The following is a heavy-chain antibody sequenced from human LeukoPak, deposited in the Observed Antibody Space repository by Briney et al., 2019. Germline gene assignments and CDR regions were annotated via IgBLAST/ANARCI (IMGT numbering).Heavy chain of an antibody. V-gene: IGHV3-53*01. J-gene: IGHJ6*02. D-gene: IGHD6-19*01. CDR1: GLPVGINY. CDR2: MYADGST. Sequence: PGGSLRLSCAASGLPVGINYMSWVRQAPGKGLEWVSFMYADGSTDYADSVKGRFTISRDNSKNTLYLQMNTLRAEDTAIYYCARDRYRSGCMDVWGQGTTVTVS. CDR3: ARDRYRSGCMDV.